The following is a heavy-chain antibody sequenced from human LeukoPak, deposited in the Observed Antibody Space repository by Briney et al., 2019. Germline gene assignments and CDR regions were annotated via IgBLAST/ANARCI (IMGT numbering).Heavy chain of an antibody. J-gene: IGHJ6*03. Sequence: PSETLSLTCTVSGGSLSNYYWSWIRQPPGKGLEWIADIYYSGSTNYNPSLKSRVTISVDTSKNQFSLKLSSVIAADTAVYYCARLDCSGGSCYSHYYYYMDVWGIGTTVTVSS. CDR1: GGSLSNYY. CDR3: ARLDCSGGSCYSHYYYYMDV. CDR2: IYYSGST. V-gene: IGHV4-59*01. D-gene: IGHD2-15*01.